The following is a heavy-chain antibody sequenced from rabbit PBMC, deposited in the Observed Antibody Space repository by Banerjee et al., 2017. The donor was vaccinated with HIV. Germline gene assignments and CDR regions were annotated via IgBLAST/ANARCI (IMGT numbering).Heavy chain of an antibody. D-gene: IGHD8-1*01. J-gene: IGHJ4*01. CDR2: IYGGSSGST. CDR1: GFSFSSSYW. Sequence: QQQLEESGGGLVKPGGTLTLTCKASGFSFSSSYWICWVRQAPGKGLEWIGCIYGGSSGSTYYASWAKGRFTISKTSTTVTLQMTSLTAADTATYFCARSGSSYWPYYFGVWGPGTLVTVS. CDR3: ARSGSSYWPYYFGV. V-gene: IGHV1S45*01.